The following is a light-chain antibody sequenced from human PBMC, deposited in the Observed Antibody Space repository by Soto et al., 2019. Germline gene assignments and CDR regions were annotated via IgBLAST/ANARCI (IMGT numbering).Light chain of an antibody. V-gene: IGLV8-61*01. CDR3: VLYMGSGYWV. Sequence: QTVVTQEPSFSVSPGRTVTLTCGLSSGSVSTSYYPSWYQPTPGQAPRTLIYSTNTRSSGVPDRFSGSILGNKAALTITGAQADDESDYYCVLYMGSGYWVFGGGTQLTVL. CDR2: STN. J-gene: IGLJ3*02. CDR1: SGSVSTSYY.